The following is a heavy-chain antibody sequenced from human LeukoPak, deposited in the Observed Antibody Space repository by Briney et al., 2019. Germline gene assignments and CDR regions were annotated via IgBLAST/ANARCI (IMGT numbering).Heavy chain of an antibody. V-gene: IGHV6-1*01. Sequence: SQTLSLTCAISGDSVSSNSAAWNWIRESPSRGLEWLGRTYYRSKWYNDYAVSVKSRITISPDTSKNQFSLQLNSVTPEDTAVYYCARRDYSSGWYYFDYWGQGTLVTVSS. D-gene: IGHD6-19*01. CDR3: ARRDYSSGWYYFDY. CDR1: GDSVSSNSAA. J-gene: IGHJ4*02. CDR2: TYYRSKWYN.